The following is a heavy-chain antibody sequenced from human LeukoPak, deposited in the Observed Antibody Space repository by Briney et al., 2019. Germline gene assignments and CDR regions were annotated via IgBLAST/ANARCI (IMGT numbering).Heavy chain of an antibody. Sequence: SETLSLTCAVYGGSFSGYYWSWIRQHPGKGLEWIGEINHSGSTNYNPSLKSRVTISVDTSKNQFSLRLSSVTAADTAVYYCARKTTGLYSNYRSHYYYYYMDVWGKGTTVTVSS. V-gene: IGHV4-34*01. D-gene: IGHD4-11*01. J-gene: IGHJ6*03. CDR2: INHSGST. CDR1: GGSFSGYY. CDR3: ARKTTGLYSNYRSHYYYYYMDV.